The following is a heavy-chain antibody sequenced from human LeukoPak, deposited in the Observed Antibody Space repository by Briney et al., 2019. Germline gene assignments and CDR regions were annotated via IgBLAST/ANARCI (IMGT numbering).Heavy chain of an antibody. CDR2: ISYDGSNK. V-gene: IGHV3-30*03. CDR3: ASHGLTVYCSGGSCYEGDNYFDY. CDR1: GFTFSSYG. D-gene: IGHD2-15*01. Sequence: GGSLRLSCAASGFTFSSYGMHWVRQAPGKGLEWVAVISYDGSNKYYADSVKGRFTISRDNSKNTLYLQMNSLRAEDTAVYYCASHGLTVYCSGGSCYEGDNYFDYWGQGTLVTVSS. J-gene: IGHJ4*02.